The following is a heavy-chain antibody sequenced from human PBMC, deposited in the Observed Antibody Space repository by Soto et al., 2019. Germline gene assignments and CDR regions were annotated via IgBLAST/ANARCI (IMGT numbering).Heavy chain of an antibody. CDR1: GGSFSGYY. J-gene: IGHJ4*02. CDR3: ARMSAARYFDY. V-gene: IGHV4-34*01. CDR2: INHSGST. D-gene: IGHD6-6*01. Sequence: ASETLSLTCAVYGGSFSGYYWSWIRQPPGKGLEWIGEINHSGSTNYNPSLKSRVTISVDTSKNQFSLKLSSVTAADTAVYYCARMSAARYFDYWGQGTLVTVSS.